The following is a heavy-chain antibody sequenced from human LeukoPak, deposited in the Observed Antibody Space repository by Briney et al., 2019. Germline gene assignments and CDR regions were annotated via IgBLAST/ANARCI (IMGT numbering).Heavy chain of an antibody. Sequence: SETLSLTCTVSGGSISSYYWSWIRQPPGKGLEWVGYIYYSGSTKYNPSLKSRVTISVDTSKNQFSLKLSSVTSADTAVYYCARCAVMDHDYLDHRGQGALVTVSS. V-gene: IGHV4-59*01. CDR2: IYYSGST. CDR1: GGSISSYY. J-gene: IGHJ4*02. CDR3: ARCAVMDHDYLDH. D-gene: IGHD3-16*01.